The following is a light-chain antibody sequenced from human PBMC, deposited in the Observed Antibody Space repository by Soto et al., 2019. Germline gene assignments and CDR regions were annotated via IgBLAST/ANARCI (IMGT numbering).Light chain of an antibody. Sequence: DIVMTQSPLSLPVTPGEPASISCRSSQSLLHSNGYNXLDWYLQKPGQSPQLLIYLGSNRASGVPDRFSGSGXGTDFTLKISXVXAXXXGVYYCMQALQTPRYTFGQGTKLEIK. CDR2: LGS. CDR1: QSLLHSNGYNX. CDR3: MQALQTPRYT. V-gene: IGKV2-28*01. J-gene: IGKJ2*01.